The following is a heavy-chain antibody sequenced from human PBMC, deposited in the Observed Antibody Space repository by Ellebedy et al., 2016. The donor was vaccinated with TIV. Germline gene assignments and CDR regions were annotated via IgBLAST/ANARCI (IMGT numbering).Heavy chain of an antibody. J-gene: IGHJ5*02. Sequence: AASVKVSCKASGYTFTAYYFHWVRQAPGLGLAWLGWIDPNSGSTKRAERFQGSVSLTRDSSSKTVYMELRGLKSDDTAVNYCARDVADIGYNWLDTWGQGTPVTVSS. V-gene: IGHV1-2*02. CDR3: ARDVADIGYNWLDT. CDR2: IDPNSGST. CDR1: GYTFTAYY. D-gene: IGHD2-15*01.